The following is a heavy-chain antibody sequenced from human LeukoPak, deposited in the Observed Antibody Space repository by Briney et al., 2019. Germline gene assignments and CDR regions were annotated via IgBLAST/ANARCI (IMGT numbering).Heavy chain of an antibody. Sequence: GGSLRLSCAASGFTFSSYGMHWVRQAPGKGLEWVAFIRYDGSNKYYADSVKGRFTISRDNSKNTLYLQMNSLRAEDTAVYYCARDPLWLRPQPQFDPWGQGTLVTVSS. D-gene: IGHD2/OR15-2a*01. CDR1: GFTFSSYG. CDR3: ARDPLWLRPQPQFDP. V-gene: IGHV3-30*02. CDR2: IRYDGSNK. J-gene: IGHJ5*02.